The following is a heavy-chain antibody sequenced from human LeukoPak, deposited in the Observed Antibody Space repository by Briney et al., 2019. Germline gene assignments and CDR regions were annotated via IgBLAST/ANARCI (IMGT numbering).Heavy chain of an antibody. J-gene: IGHJ4*02. D-gene: IGHD3-9*01. Sequence: PSETLSLTCTVSGGSISSYYWSWLRQPPGKGLEWIGYIYYSGSTNYNPSLKSRVTISVDTSKNQFSLNLSSVTAADTAVYYCARERSGYDILTGYKRAGSFDYWGQGTLVTVSS. V-gene: IGHV4-59*12. CDR3: ARERSGYDILTGYKRAGSFDY. CDR1: GGSISSYY. CDR2: IYYSGST.